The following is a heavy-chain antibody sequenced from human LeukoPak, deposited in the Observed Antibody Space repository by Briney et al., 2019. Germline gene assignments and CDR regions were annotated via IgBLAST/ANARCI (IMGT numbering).Heavy chain of an antibody. CDR3: ARDRWDRTAYFDY. CDR2: IIPIFGTT. V-gene: IGHV1-69*06. CDR1: GGTFTSYA. D-gene: IGHD1-26*01. Sequence: SVKVSCKASGGTFTSYAISWVRQAPGQGLEWMGGIIPIFGTTNYARKFQGRVTITADKSTSTAYMELSSLRCEDTAVYYCARDRWDRTAYFDYWGQGTLVTVSS. J-gene: IGHJ4*02.